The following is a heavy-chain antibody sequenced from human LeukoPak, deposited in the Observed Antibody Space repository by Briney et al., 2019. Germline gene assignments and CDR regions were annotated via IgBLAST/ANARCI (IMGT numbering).Heavy chain of an antibody. D-gene: IGHD1-26*01. J-gene: IGHJ6*03. CDR3: ARVSGSYSLYYYMDV. CDR2: IRYDGSNK. V-gene: IGHV3-30*02. CDR1: GFTFSSYG. Sequence: PGGSLRLSCAASGFTFSSYGMHWVRQAPGKGLEWVAFIRYDGSNKYYADSVKGRFTISRDNSKNTLYLQMNRLRAEDTAVYYCARVSGSYSLYYYMDVWGKGTTVTVSS.